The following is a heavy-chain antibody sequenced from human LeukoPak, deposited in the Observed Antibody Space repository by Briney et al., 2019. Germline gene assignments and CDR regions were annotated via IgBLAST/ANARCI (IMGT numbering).Heavy chain of an antibody. CDR2: IGSSDSTT. CDR3: ARGDYYYYMDV. J-gene: IGHJ6*03. Sequence: GGSLRLSCVASGFTFSSYEMNWVRQAPGKGLEWLSYIGSSDSTTHYADSVKGRFTISRDNAKNSLYLQMNSLRVEDTAVYYCARGDYYYYMDVWGKGTTVTISS. CDR1: GFTFSSYE. V-gene: IGHV3-48*03.